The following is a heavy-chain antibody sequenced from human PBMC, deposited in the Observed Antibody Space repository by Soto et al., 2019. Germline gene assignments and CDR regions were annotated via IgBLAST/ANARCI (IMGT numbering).Heavy chain of an antibody. CDR2: ISSSSSYI. Sequence: GGSLRLSCAASGFTFSSYSMNWVRQAPGKGLEWVSSISSSSSYIYYADSVKGRFTISRDNAKSSLYLQMNSLRAEDTAVYYCARDGWDCSSTSCYQWGAFDIWGQGTMVTVS. V-gene: IGHV3-21*01. D-gene: IGHD2-2*01. CDR3: ARDGWDCSSTSCYQWGAFDI. J-gene: IGHJ3*02. CDR1: GFTFSSYS.